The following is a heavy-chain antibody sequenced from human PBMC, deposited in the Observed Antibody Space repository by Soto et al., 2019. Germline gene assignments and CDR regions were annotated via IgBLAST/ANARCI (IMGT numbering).Heavy chain of an antibody. CDR1: GGSISSGDYY. V-gene: IGHV4-30-4*01. D-gene: IGHD2-21*02. J-gene: IGHJ4*02. CDR3: ARERIYGGNLADY. Sequence: NPSETLSLTCTVSGGSISSGDYYWSWIRQPPGKGLEWIGYIYYSGSTYYNPSLKSRVTISVDTSKNQFSLKLSSVTAADTAVYYCARERIYGGNLADYWGQGTLVTVSS. CDR2: IYYSGST.